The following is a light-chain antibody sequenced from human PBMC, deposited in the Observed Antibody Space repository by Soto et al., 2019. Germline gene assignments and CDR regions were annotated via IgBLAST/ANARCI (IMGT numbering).Light chain of an antibody. Sequence: DIQLTQSPSFLSASVGDRVTITCRASQGISTYLAWYQQKPGKAPKLLIYGASTLQSGVPSTFSGSGSGTEFTLTISSLQPEDFATYYCQQFSNYPRTFGPGTKVDIK. J-gene: IGKJ3*01. CDR3: QQFSNYPRT. V-gene: IGKV1-9*01. CDR1: QGISTY. CDR2: GAS.